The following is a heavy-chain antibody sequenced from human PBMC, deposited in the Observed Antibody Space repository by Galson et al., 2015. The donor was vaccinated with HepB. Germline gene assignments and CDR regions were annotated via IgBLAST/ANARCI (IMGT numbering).Heavy chain of an antibody. V-gene: IGHV3-7*03. CDR3: ACWGSSSWYPLLEY. CDR1: GFTFSSYW. CDR2: IKQDGSEK. Sequence: SLRLSCAASGFTFSSYWMSWVRQAPGKGLEWVANIKQDGSEKYYVDSVKGRFTISRDNAKNSLYLQMNSLRAEDTAVYYCACWGSSSWYPLLEYWGQGTLVTVSS. D-gene: IGHD6-13*01. J-gene: IGHJ4*02.